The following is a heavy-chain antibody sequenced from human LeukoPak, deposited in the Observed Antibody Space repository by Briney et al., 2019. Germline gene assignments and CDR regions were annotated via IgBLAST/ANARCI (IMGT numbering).Heavy chain of an antibody. Sequence: PGGSLRLSCTASGFIFNDFWMSWVRQAPGKGLEWVANIRQDGGAKNYVDSVKGRFTISRDNAKNSLYLQMNSLRAEDTAVYYCARDLYSSSWSSYYFDCWGQGTLVTVSS. J-gene: IGHJ4*02. CDR3: ARDLYSSSWSSYYFDC. V-gene: IGHV3-7*01. CDR1: GFIFNDFW. D-gene: IGHD6-13*01. CDR2: IRQDGGAK.